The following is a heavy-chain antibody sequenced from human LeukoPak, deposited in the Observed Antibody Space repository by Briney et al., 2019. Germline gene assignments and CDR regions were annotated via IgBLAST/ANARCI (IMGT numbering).Heavy chain of an antibody. J-gene: IGHJ6*03. CDR2: ISSSGSTI. D-gene: IGHD3-10*01. Sequence: PGGSLRLSRAASGFTFSSYEMNWVRQAPGKGLEWVSYISSSGSTIYYADSVKGRFTISRDNAKNSLYLQMNSLRAEDTAVYYCARVYWRFGELSASYYYYMDVWGKGTTVTVSS. V-gene: IGHV3-48*03. CDR3: ARVYWRFGELSASYYYYMDV. CDR1: GFTFSSYE.